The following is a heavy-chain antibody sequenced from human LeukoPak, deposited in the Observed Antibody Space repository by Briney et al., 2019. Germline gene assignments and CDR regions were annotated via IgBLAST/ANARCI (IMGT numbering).Heavy chain of an antibody. J-gene: IGHJ4*02. Sequence: QPGRSLRLSCAASGFTFSSYGVHWVRQAPGKGLEWVAVIWYDGSNKFYADSVKGRFTISRDNSKNTLYLQMNSLRAEDTAVYYCARDRAAADLDYWGQGTLVTVSS. CDR1: GFTFSSYG. V-gene: IGHV3-33*01. CDR3: ARDRAAADLDY. D-gene: IGHD6-13*01. CDR2: IWYDGSNK.